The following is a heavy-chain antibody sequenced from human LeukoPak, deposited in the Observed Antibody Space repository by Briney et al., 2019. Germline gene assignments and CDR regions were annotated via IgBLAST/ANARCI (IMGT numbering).Heavy chain of an antibody. CDR1: GYTFTGYY. Sequence: ASVKVSCKASGYTFTGYYMHWVRQAPGQGLEWMGWINPNSGGTNYAQKFQGRVTMTRDTSISTAYMELSRLRSDDTAVYYCAAPLGGTYYYGSGSSRNWFAPWGQGTLVTVSS. CDR2: INPNSGGT. D-gene: IGHD3-10*01. J-gene: IGHJ5*02. CDR3: AAPLGGTYYYGSGSSRNWFAP. V-gene: IGHV1-2*02.